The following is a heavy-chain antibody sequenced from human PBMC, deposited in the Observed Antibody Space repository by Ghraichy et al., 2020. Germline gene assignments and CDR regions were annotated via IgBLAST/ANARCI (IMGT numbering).Heavy chain of an antibody. CDR2: IYYSGST. V-gene: IGHV4-59*01. D-gene: IGHD6-13*01. J-gene: IGHJ4*02. Sequence: SETLSLTCTVSGGSISSYYWSWIRQPPGKGLEWIGYIYYSGSTNYNPSLKSRVTISVDTSKNQFSLKLSSVTAADTAVYYCARDVQGSSWYYFDYWGQGTLVTVSS. CDR1: GGSISSYY. CDR3: ARDVQGSSWYYFDY.